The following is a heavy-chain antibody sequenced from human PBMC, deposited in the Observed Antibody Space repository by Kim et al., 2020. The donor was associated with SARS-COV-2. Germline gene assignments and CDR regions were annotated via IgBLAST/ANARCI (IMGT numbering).Heavy chain of an antibody. V-gene: IGHV3-21*01. CDR1: GFTFSSYS. CDR3: ARVGMTTVMDDAFDI. D-gene: IGHD4-17*01. Sequence: GGSLRLSCAASGFTFSSYSMNWVHQAPGKGLEWVSSISSSSSYIYYADSVKGRFTISRDNAKNSLYLQMNSLRAEDTAVYYCARVGMTTVMDDAFDIWGQGTMVTVSS. J-gene: IGHJ3*02. CDR2: ISSSSSYI.